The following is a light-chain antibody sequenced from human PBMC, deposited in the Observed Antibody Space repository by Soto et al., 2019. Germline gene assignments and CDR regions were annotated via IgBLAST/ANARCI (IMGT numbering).Light chain of an antibody. CDR3: AAWDDTLNGQV. Sequence: QSVLTQPPSASGTPGQRVTISCSGSSSHIGSNTVNWYQQVPGTAPKYVIYTNNQRPSGVPARFSGSQSGTSASLAISGLQSEDEAGYYCAAWDDTLNGQVFGGGTQLTVL. J-gene: IGLJ3*02. CDR2: TNN. V-gene: IGLV1-44*01. CDR1: SSHIGSNT.